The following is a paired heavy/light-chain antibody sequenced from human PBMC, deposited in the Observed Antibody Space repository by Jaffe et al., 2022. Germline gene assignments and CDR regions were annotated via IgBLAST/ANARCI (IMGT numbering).Light chain of an antibody. CDR3: QQYGSSPCT. J-gene: IGKJ5*01. Sequence: EIVLTQSPATLSLSPGERATLSCGASQSVSSSYLAWYQQKPGLAPRLLIYDASSRATGIPDRFSGSGSGTDFTLTISRLEPEDFAVYYCQQYGSSPCTFGQGTRLEIK. V-gene: IGKV3D-20*01. CDR2: DAS. CDR1: QSVSSSY.
Heavy chain of an antibody. CDR1: GGTFSSYT. Sequence: QVQLVQSGAEVKKPGSSVKVSCKASGGTFSSYTISWVRQAPGQGLEWMGRIIPILGIANYAQKFQGRVTITADKSTSTAYMELSSLRSEDTAVYYCARSDFAIIRPQYYFDYWGQGTLVTVSS. CDR2: IIPILGIA. V-gene: IGHV1-69*02. J-gene: IGHJ4*02. CDR3: ARSDFAIIRPQYYFDY. D-gene: IGHD3-3*01.